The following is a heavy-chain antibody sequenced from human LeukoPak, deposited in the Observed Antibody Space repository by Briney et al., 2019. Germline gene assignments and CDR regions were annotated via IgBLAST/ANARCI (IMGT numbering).Heavy chain of an antibody. J-gene: IGHJ4*02. Sequence: SQTLSLTCAISGDSVSSNSAAWNWIRQSPSRGLEWLGRTYYRSKWYNDYAVSVKSRITINPDTSKNQFSLQPNSVTPEDTAVYYCARAHCSSTSCLPFDYWGQGTLVTVSS. CDR3: ARAHCSSTSCLPFDY. CDR2: TYYRSKWYN. V-gene: IGHV6-1*01. D-gene: IGHD2-2*01. CDR1: GDSVSSNSAA.